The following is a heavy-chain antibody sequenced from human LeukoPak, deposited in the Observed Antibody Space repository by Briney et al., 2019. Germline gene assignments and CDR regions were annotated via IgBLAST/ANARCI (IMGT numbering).Heavy chain of an antibody. CDR3: ARPGGYYYGSGSYYPFDY. D-gene: IGHD3-10*01. Sequence: GGSLRLSCAASGFTFDDYGMSWVRQAPGKWLEWVSGINWNGGSTGYADSVKGRFTISRDNAKNSLYLQMNSLRAEDTALYYCARPGGYYYGSGSYYPFDYWGQGTLVTVSS. J-gene: IGHJ4*02. CDR1: GFTFDDYG. CDR2: INWNGGST. V-gene: IGHV3-20*04.